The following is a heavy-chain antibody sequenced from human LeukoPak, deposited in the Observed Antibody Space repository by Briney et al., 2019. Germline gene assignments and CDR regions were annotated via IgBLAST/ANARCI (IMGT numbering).Heavy chain of an antibody. D-gene: IGHD5-18*01. J-gene: IGHJ6*02. CDR1: GGSISSGSYY. CDR3: AGGHNYAVV. V-gene: IGHV4-61*02. Sequence: PSETLSLTCTVSGGSISSGSYYWSWIRQPAGKGLEWIGRIYTSGSTNYNPSLKSRVTISVDTSKNQFSLKLSSVTAADTAVYYCAGGHNYAVVWGQGTTVTVSS. CDR2: IYTSGST.